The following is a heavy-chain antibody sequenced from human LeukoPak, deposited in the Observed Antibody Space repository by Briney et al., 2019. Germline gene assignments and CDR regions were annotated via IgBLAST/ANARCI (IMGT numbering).Heavy chain of an antibody. J-gene: IGHJ6*02. V-gene: IGHV1-8*01. CDR1: GFTFTSYD. CDR2: MNPNSGNT. D-gene: IGHD3-10*01. CDR3: ARGPTLVRGVIMPDSVGGMDV. Sequence: ASVKVSCKASGFTFTSYDINWVRQAPGQGLEWMGWMNPNSGNTRYAQKVQGRITMSRDTSISTAYMELSSLRSEDTAVYYCARGPTLVRGVIMPDSVGGMDVWGQGTTVTVSS.